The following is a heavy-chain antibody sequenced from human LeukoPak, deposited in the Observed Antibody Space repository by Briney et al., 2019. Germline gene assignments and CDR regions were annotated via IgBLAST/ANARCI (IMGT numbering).Heavy chain of an antibody. CDR1: GGSISSYY. V-gene: IGHV4-59*08. CDR3: ARAYSGYDKWAYGGMDV. D-gene: IGHD5-12*01. J-gene: IGHJ6*02. CDR2: IYYSGST. Sequence: SETLSLTCTVSGGSISSYYWSWIRQPPGKGLEWIGYIYYSGSTNYNPSLKSRVTISVDTSKNQFSLKLSSVTAADTAVYYCARAYSGYDKWAYGGMDVWGQGTTVTVSS.